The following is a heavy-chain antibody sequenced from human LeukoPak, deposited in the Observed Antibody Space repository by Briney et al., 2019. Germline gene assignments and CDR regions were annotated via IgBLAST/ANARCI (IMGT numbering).Heavy chain of an antibody. D-gene: IGHD2-2*01. J-gene: IGHJ4*02. CDR3: AKQGLVPATAGD. CDR1: GYTFTSYY. V-gene: IGHV1-46*01. CDR2: INPSGGST. Sequence: VASVKVSCKASGYTFTSYYMHWVRQAPGQGLEWMGIINPSGGSTSYAQKFQGRVTMTRDMSTSTVYMELSSLRPEDTAVYYCAKQGLVPATAGDWGQGTLVTVSS.